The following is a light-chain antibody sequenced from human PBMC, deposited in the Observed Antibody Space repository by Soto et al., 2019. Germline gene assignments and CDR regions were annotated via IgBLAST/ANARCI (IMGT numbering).Light chain of an antibody. Sequence: EVVLTQSPATLSVSPGERATLSCRASQTVHSNFAWYQQKPGQAPRLLIYGASSRATGIPVRFSGSGSGTEVTLTIISLQPDDIAIYYCQQYNNWPYTFGQGTKVDI. CDR3: QQYNNWPYT. V-gene: IGKV3-15*01. CDR1: QTVHSN. CDR2: GAS. J-gene: IGKJ2*01.